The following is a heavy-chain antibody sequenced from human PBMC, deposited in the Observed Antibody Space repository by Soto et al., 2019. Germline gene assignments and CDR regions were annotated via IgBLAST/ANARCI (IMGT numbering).Heavy chain of an antibody. V-gene: IGHV3-30-3*01. CDR3: ARPEGIDYDFWSGYEYYFDY. D-gene: IGHD3-3*01. CDR1: GFTFSSYA. CDR2: ISYDGSNK. Sequence: GGSLRLSCAASGFTFSSYAMHWVRQAPGKGLEWVAVISYDGSNKYYADSVKGRFTISRDNSKNTLYLQMNSLRAEDTAVYYCARPEGIDYDFWSGYEYYFDYWGQGTLVTVSS. J-gene: IGHJ4*02.